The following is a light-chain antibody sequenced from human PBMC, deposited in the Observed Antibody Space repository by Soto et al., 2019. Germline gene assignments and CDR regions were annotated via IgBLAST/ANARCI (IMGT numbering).Light chain of an antibody. CDR1: GGSIASDY. V-gene: IGLV6-57*04. CDR3: QSCDSSDFHS. J-gene: IGLJ2*01. CDR2: GDN. Sequence: NFMLTQPHSVSESPGKTVSVSCTRSGGSIASDYVQCYQQRPGGAPTTMIYGDNQRPSGVPDRFSGSIDSSSNSASLSISGLKTEDESDYYCQSCDSSDFHSFGGGTKLTVL.